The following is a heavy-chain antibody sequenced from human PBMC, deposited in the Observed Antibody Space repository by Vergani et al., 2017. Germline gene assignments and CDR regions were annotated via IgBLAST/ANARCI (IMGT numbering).Heavy chain of an antibody. J-gene: IGHJ6*02. CDR1: GFTFNHYA. CDR3: AKANPRNSGYDYLYYYHAMDV. Sequence: EVQLLESGGDLVQLGGSLRLSCAASGFTFNHYAMNWVRQAPGKGLEWVSGISGSGGSTYYAGSVKGRFTISRDSSKNTLYLQMNCLSAGDTAVYYCAKANPRNSGYDYLYYYHAMDVWGQGTTVTVSS. D-gene: IGHD5-12*01. V-gene: IGHV3-23*01. CDR2: ISGSGGST.